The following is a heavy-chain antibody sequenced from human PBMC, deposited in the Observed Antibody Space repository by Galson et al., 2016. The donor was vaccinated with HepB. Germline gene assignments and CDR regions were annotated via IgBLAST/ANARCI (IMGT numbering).Heavy chain of an antibody. CDR1: GFTFSTYN. Sequence: SLRLSCAASGFTFSTYNMNWVRQAPGKGLEWIAYIRGGNTNTDYAVSVKGRFTISRDDATNSLFLQMNSLRDEDTAIYYCARDHDWAFDYWGQGTLVSVSS. J-gene: IGHJ4*02. V-gene: IGHV3-48*02. CDR2: IRGGNTNT. CDR3: ARDHDWAFDY. D-gene: IGHD3-9*01.